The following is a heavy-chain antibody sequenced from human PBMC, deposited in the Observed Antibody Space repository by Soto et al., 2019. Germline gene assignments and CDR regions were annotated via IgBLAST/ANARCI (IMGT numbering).Heavy chain of an antibody. CDR3: AKDTFSYSVE. J-gene: IGHJ4*02. Sequence: GGSLRLSCASSRFAVANSAMNWARHAPGRGLEWVSTIDSTGYSYYSDPVKGRFTISRDTSRDTLSLQMNNLRVDDTAVYFCAKDTFSYSVEWGQGTLVTVSS. CDR1: RFAVANSA. CDR2: IDSTGYS. V-gene: IGHV3-23*01. D-gene: IGHD5-12*01.